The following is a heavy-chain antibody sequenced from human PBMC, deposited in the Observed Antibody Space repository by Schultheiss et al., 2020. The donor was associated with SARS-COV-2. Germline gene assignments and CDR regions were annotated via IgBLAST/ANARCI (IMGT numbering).Heavy chain of an antibody. J-gene: IGHJ3*02. CDR1: GFTFSSYG. D-gene: IGHD2-15*01. CDR2: ISDDGNNK. CDR3: ARVSYGVVVAATQPVDAFDI. V-gene: IGHV3-30*06. Sequence: GGSLRLSCAASGFTFSSYGMHWVRQAPGKGLEWVALISDDGNNKHYADSVKGRFTISRDNSKNTLYLQMNSLRAEDTAVYYCARVSYGVVVAATQPVDAFDIWGQGTMVTVSS.